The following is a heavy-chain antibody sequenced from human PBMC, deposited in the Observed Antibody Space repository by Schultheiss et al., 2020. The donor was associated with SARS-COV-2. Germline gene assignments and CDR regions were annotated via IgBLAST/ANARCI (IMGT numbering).Heavy chain of an antibody. CDR3: ARGGPCGYCSSTSWANRNWFDP. Sequence: SETLSLTCTVSGGSISSYYWSWIRQPAGKGLEWIGRIYTSGSTNYNPSLKSRVTMSVDTSKNQFSLKLSSVTAADTAVYYCARGGPCGYCSSTSWANRNWFDPWGQGTLVTVSS. CDR1: GGSISSYY. J-gene: IGHJ5*02. CDR2: IYTSGST. V-gene: IGHV4-4*07. D-gene: IGHD2-2*03.